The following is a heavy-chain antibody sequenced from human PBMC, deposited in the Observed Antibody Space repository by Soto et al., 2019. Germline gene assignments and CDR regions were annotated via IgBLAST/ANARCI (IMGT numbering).Heavy chain of an antibody. V-gene: IGHV3-7*01. CDR1: GFTLSSYW. J-gene: IGHJ4*02. Sequence: EVQLAESGGGLVQPGGSLRLSCAASGFTLSSYWMSWVRQAPGKGLEWVAYIKPDGSEKYYVDSVKGRFTISRDNAKNSLYLQMNSLRAEDTAVYYCARVAYTEDYSEHWGQGTLVTVSS. D-gene: IGHD2-21*01. CDR3: ARVAYTEDYSEH. CDR2: IKPDGSEK.